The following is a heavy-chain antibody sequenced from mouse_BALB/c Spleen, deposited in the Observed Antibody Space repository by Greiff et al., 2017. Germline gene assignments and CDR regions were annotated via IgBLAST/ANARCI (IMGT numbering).Heavy chain of an antibody. CDR2: ISSGGSYT. D-gene: IGHD2-2*01. CDR1: GFTFSSYG. V-gene: IGHV5-6*02. J-gene: IGHJ4*01. CDR3: ARRRDGYDVKYAMDY. Sequence: EVKLMESGGDLVKPGGSLKLSCAASGFTFSSYGMSWVRQTPDKRLEWVATISSGGSYTYYPDSVKGRFTISRDNAKNTLYLQMSSLKSEDTAMYYCARRRDGYDVKYAMDYWGQGTSVTVSS.